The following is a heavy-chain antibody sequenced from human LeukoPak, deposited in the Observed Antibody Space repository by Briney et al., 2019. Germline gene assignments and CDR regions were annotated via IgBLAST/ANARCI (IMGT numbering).Heavy chain of an antibody. CDR3: AREDYDFWSGYYSKVNFDY. V-gene: IGHV3-21*01. J-gene: IGHJ4*02. CDR1: GFTFSSYS. Sequence: GGSLRLSCAASGFTFSSYSMNWVRQAPGNGLEWVSSISSSSSYIYYADSVKGRFTISRNNAKNSLYLQMNSLRAEDTAVYYCAREDYDFWSGYYSKVNFDYWGQGTLVTVSS. D-gene: IGHD3-3*01. CDR2: ISSSSSYI.